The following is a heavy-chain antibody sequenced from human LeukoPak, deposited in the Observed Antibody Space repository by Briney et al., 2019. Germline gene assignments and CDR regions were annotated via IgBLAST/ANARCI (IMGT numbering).Heavy chain of an antibody. V-gene: IGHV1-18*01. D-gene: IGHD2-2*01. CDR3: ASTLSGYCSSTSCYGNWFDP. Sequence: ASVKVSCKASGYTFTSYGISWVRQAPGQGLEWMGWISAYNGNTNYAQKLQGRVTMTTDTSTSTAYMELRSLRSDDTAVYYCASTLSGYCSSTSCYGNWFDPWGQGTLVTVTS. CDR2: ISAYNGNT. J-gene: IGHJ5*02. CDR1: GYTFTSYG.